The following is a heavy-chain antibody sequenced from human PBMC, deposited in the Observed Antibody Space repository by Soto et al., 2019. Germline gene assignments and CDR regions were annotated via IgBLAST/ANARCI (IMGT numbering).Heavy chain of an antibody. J-gene: IGHJ5*02. CDR1: GYSFSNYW. Sequence: GESLKISCKASGYSFSNYWIGWVRQMPGKGLEWMAIINPGDSESRYSPSFQGHVTISADKSISTAYLQWSSLKASDTAMYYCARRLYYYDSSGYGWFDPWGQGTLVTVSS. CDR2: INPGDSES. D-gene: IGHD3-22*01. V-gene: IGHV5-51*01. CDR3: ARRLYYYDSSGYGWFDP.